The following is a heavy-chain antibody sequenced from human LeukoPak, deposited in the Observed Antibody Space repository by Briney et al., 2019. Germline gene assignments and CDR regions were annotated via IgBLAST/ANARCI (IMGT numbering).Heavy chain of an antibody. D-gene: IGHD2-2*01. CDR1: GGTFSSYA. CDR2: IIPIFGTA. Sequence: ASVKVSCKASGGTFSSYAISWVRQAPGQGLEWMGGIIPIFGTANYAQKFQGRVTITTDESTSTAYMELSRLRSDDTAVYYCAATTIVVVPAAPMDVWGKGTTVTVSS. CDR3: AATTIVVVPAAPMDV. J-gene: IGHJ6*04. V-gene: IGHV1-69*05.